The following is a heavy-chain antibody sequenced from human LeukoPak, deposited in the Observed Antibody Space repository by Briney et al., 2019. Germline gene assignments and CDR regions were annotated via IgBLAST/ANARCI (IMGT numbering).Heavy chain of an antibody. Sequence: ASVKASCKASGGTFSRYAISWVRQAPGQGLEWMGGIITMFGTGNYAQKFQGRVTITTDESTSTAYMELSSLRSEDTAVYYCARAGDSPPRFDSWGQGTLVTVSS. V-gene: IGHV1-69*05. CDR3: ARAGDSPPRFDS. J-gene: IGHJ4*02. CDR2: IITMFGTG. CDR1: GGTFSRYA. D-gene: IGHD5-12*01.